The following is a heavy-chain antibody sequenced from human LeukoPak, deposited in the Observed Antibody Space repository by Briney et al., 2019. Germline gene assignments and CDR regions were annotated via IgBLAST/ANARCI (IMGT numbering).Heavy chain of an antibody. CDR2: ISYDGSNK. CDR1: GFTFSSYG. V-gene: IGHV3-30*18. D-gene: IGHD2/OR15-2a*01. J-gene: IGHJ6*02. CDR3: ANLGSIYYYGMDV. Sequence: GGSLRLSCAASGFTFSSYGMHWVRQAPGKGLEGVAVISYDGSNKYYADSVKGRFPISRENSKNTLYLQMNSLRAEDTAVYYCANLGSIYYYGMDVWGQGTTVTVSS.